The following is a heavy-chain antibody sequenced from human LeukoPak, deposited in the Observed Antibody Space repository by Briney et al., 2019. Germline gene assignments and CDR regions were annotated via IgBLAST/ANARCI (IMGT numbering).Heavy chain of an antibody. CDR1: GGTFSSYA. Sequence: GASVKVSCKASGGTFSSYAVSWVRQAPGQGLEWMGGIIPIFGTANYAQKFQGRVTITADESTSTAYMELSSLRSEDTAVYYCASPHCSSTSCYPVRGAFDIWGQGTMVTVSS. CDR3: ASPHCSSTSCYPVRGAFDI. D-gene: IGHD2-2*01. V-gene: IGHV1-69*01. CDR2: IIPIFGTA. J-gene: IGHJ3*02.